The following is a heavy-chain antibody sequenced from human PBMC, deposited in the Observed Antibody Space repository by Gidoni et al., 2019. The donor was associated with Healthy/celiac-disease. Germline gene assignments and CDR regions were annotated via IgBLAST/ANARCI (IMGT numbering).Heavy chain of an antibody. D-gene: IGHD2-15*01. Sequence: QVQLVESGGGVVQPGRSLRLSCAASGFPFSSYGMHWVRQAPGKGLEWVAVISYDGSNKYYADSVKGRFTISRDNSKNTLYLQMNSLRAEDTAVYYCAKGRWWVTEFDYWGQGTLVTVSS. CDR3: AKGRWWVTEFDY. CDR1: GFPFSSYG. V-gene: IGHV3-30*18. CDR2: ISYDGSNK. J-gene: IGHJ4*02.